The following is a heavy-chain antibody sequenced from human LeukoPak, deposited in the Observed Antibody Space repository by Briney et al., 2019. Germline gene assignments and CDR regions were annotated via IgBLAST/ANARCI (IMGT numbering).Heavy chain of an antibody. CDR2: IKSDGRSA. V-gene: IGHV3-74*01. CDR3: ARDNSSVFDH. D-gene: IGHD6-6*01. CDR1: GSTLSSYW. Sequence: GGSLRLSCGASGSTLSSYWMHWVRQAPGKGLVWVSTIKSDGRSASYADSVRGRFTISRDNAKNTVFLQMGSLRAEDTAVYYCARDNSSVFDHWGQGALVTVSS. J-gene: IGHJ4*02.